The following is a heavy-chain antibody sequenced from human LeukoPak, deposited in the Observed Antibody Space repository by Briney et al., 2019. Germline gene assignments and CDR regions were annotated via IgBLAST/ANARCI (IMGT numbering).Heavy chain of an antibody. CDR1: GGSISSGGYS. J-gene: IGHJ3*02. CDR3: ARSDGYGLVGI. D-gene: IGHD3-10*01. V-gene: IGHV4-30-4*07. Sequence: PSETPSLTCAVSGGSISSGGYSWSWIRQPPGKGLEWIGYIDYSGSTYYIPSLKSRVTISVDTSKNQFSLKLSSVTAADTAVYYCARSDGYGLVGIWGQGTMVTVSS. CDR2: IDYSGST.